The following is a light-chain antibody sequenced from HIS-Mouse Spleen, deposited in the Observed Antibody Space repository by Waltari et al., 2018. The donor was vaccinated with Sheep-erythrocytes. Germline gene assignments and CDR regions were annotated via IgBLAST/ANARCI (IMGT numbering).Light chain of an antibody. Sequence: QSVLTQPPSVSEAPRQRVTISCSGSSSNIGNNAVNWYQQLPGKAPKLLIYYDDLLPSGVSDRFSGSKSGNTASLTISGLQAEDEADYYCCSYAGSYTLVFGGGTKLTVL. V-gene: IGLV1-36*01. CDR3: CSYAGSYTLV. CDR2: YDD. CDR1: SSNIGNNA. J-gene: IGLJ2*01.